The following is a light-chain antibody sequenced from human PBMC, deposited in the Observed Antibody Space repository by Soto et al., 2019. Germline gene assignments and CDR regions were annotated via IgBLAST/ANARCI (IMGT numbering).Light chain of an antibody. Sequence: QSVLTQPPSASASLGASVTLTCTLSSGYSNYKVDWYQQRPGKGPRFVIRVGTGGIVGSKGDGIPDRFSVLGSGLNRYLTIKNIQEEDESDYHGGADHGSGRVFGGGTKLTVL. CDR3: GADHGSGRV. CDR2: VGTGGIVG. V-gene: IGLV9-49*01. CDR1: SGYSNYK. J-gene: IGLJ3*02.